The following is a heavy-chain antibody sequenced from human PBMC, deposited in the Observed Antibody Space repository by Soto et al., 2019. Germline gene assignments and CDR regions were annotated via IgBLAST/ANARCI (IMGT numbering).Heavy chain of an antibody. CDR1: GFIVSGKY. CDR3: ARDQVTTNY. J-gene: IGHJ4*02. CDR2: IYSDDST. Sequence: GGSLRLSCAASGFIVSGKYMSWVRQAPGKGLEWVSVIYSDDSTYYADSVKGRFAISRDNSRNTLYLQMNSLRVDDTAVYYCARDQVTTNYWGQGTLVTVSS. D-gene: IGHD1-1*01. V-gene: IGHV3-53*01.